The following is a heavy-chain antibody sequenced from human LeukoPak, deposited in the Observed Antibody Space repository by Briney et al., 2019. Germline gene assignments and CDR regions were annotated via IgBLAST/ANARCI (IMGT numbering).Heavy chain of an antibody. CDR1: GGSISSYY. J-gene: IGHJ4*02. Sequence: SETLSLTCTVSGGSISSYYWSWIRQPPGKGLEWIGYIYYSGSTNYNPSLKSRVTISVDTSKNQFSLKLSSVTAADTAVYYCARGKGTYDFWSGYEPFDYWGQGTLVTVSS. CDR2: IYYSGST. CDR3: ARGKGTYDFWSGYEPFDY. V-gene: IGHV4-59*01. D-gene: IGHD3-3*01.